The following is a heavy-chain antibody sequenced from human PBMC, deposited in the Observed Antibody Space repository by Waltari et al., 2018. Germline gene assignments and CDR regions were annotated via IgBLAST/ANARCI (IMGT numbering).Heavy chain of an antibody. CDR1: GYTFTNYD. CDR2: IRGYSGDT. V-gene: IGHV1-18*01. J-gene: IGHJ6*03. D-gene: IGHD2-8*01. Sequence: QVQLVQSGPEVKKPGASVKVSCKASGYTFTNYDISWVRQAPGQGLEWMGWIRGYSGDTEYAQKLQGRVTMTTDTPTSTAYMELRSLRSDDTAVYYCARALVGDFNGYYYYYMDVWGKGTTVTVSS. CDR3: ARALVGDFNGYYYYYMDV.